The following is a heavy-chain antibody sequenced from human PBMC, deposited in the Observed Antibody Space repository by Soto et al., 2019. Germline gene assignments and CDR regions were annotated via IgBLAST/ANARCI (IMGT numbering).Heavy chain of an antibody. D-gene: IGHD2-2*01. Sequence: GGALRLSCAASGLTFNSYAMSWVPQARGKGLEWVSTFSGNDYTTYYADSVKGRFTISRDNSKNTLYLQMNSLRAEDAAVYYCAKDGGAVPAYFEYWGQGPLVTVSS. CDR3: AKDGGAVPAYFEY. CDR1: GLTFNSYA. CDR2: FSGNDYTT. V-gene: IGHV3-23*01. J-gene: IGHJ4*02.